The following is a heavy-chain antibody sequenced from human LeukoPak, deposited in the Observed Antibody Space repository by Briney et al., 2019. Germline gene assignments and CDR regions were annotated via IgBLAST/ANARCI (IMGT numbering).Heavy chain of an antibody. CDR1: GGSISSYY. Sequence: SETLSLTCTVSGGSISSYYWSWIRQPPGKGLEWIGYIYYSGSTNYNPSLKSRVTISVDTSKNQFSLKLSSVTAADTAVYYCARGSELYYDFWSGYFDYWGQGTPVTVSS. V-gene: IGHV4-59*01. CDR3: ARGSELYYDFWSGYFDY. D-gene: IGHD3-3*01. CDR2: IYYSGST. J-gene: IGHJ4*02.